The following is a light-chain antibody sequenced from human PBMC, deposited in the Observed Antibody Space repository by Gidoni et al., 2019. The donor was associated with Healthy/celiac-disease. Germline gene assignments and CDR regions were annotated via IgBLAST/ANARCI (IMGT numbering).Light chain of an antibody. V-gene: IGKV3-15*01. CDR1: QSVSSN. CDR3: QQYNNWPLT. CDR2: GAS. J-gene: IGKJ4*01. Sequence: EIVMTQSPATLSVSPGERATLSCRASQSVSSNLAWYQQKPGQAHRLLIYGASTRATGIPARFSGSGSGKEFTLTISSLQYEDFAVYYCQQYNNWPLTFGGGTKVEIK.